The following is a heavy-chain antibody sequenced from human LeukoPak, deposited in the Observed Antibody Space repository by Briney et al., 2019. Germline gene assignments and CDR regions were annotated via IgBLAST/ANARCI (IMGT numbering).Heavy chain of an antibody. CDR1: GYTFTSYA. CDR2: INTNTGNP. Sequence: GASVKVSCKASGYTFTSYAVNWVRQAPGQGLEWMGWINTNTGNPTYAQDFTGRFVFSFDTSVSTAYLQINSLKAEDTAVYYCARDRSGYSSSSGFDRVYYYYYYMDVWGKGTTVTVSS. CDR3: ARDRSGYSSSSGFDRVYYYYYYMDV. V-gene: IGHV7-4-1*02. J-gene: IGHJ6*03. D-gene: IGHD6-6*01.